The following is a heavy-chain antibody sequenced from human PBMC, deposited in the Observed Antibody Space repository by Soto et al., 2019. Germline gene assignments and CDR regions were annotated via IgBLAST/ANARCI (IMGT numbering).Heavy chain of an antibody. D-gene: IGHD3-10*01. CDR2: ITSSSSTI. CDR3: ATYYGSGSYFPDHYYYGMDV. J-gene: IGHJ6*02. V-gene: IGHV3-48*01. CDR1: GFTFSIYS. Sequence: EVQVVESGGGLVQPGGSLRISCAASGFTFSIYSMNWVRQAPGKGLEWISYITSSSSTIYYADSVKGRFTISRENAKNSLYLQMNSLRAEDTAVYYCATYYGSGSYFPDHYYYGMDVWDQGTTVTVSS.